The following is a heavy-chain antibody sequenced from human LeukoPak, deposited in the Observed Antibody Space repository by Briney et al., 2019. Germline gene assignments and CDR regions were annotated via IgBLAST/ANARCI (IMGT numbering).Heavy chain of an antibody. Sequence: PGGSLRLSCAASGFTFSSYAMHWVRQAPGKGLVWVALISYNGSDKYYIDSVKGRFTISRDNSKKTLYVQMNSLRAEDTAVYYCARGAYSRGWTTFDYWGQGILVTVSS. CDR1: GFTFSSYA. CDR3: ARGAYSRGWTTFDY. J-gene: IGHJ4*02. CDR2: ISYNGSDK. V-gene: IGHV3-30*04. D-gene: IGHD6-19*01.